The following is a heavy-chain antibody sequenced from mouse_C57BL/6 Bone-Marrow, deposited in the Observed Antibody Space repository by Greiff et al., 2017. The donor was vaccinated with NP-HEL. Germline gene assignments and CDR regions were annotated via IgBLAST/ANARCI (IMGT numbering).Heavy chain of an antibody. CDR1: GFTFSSYG. V-gene: IGHV5-6*01. J-gene: IGHJ4*01. Sequence: EVKLVESGGDLVKPGGSLKLSCAASGFTFSSYGMSWVRQTPDKRLEWVATISSGGSYTYYPDSVKGRFTISRDNAKNTLYLQMSSLKSEDTAMYYCARQPGYYYAMDYWGQGTSVTVSS. D-gene: IGHD2-2*01. CDR2: ISSGGSYT. CDR3: ARQPGYYYAMDY.